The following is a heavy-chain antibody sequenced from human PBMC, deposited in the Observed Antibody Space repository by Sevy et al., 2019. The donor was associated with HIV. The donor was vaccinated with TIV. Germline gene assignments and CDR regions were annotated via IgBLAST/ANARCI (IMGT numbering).Heavy chain of an antibody. CDR2: TRNKANSYTT. CDR3: AAGIAAAGGYYFDY. J-gene: IGHJ4*02. V-gene: IGHV3-72*01. D-gene: IGHD6-13*01. Sequence: GESLKISCAASGFTFSDHYMDWVRQAPGKGLEWVGRTRNKANSYTTEYAASVKGRFTISRDDSKNSLYLQMNSLKTEDTAVYYCAAGIAAAGGYYFDYWGQGTLVTVSS. CDR1: GFTFSDHY.